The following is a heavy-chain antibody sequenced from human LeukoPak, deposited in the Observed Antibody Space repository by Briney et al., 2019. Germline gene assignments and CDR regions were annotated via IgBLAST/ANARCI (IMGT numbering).Heavy chain of an antibody. J-gene: IGHJ6*03. CDR2: ISSSGSTI. D-gene: IGHD4-17*01. Sequence: GGSLRLSCAASGFTFSDYYMSWIRQAPGKGLEWVSYISSSGSTIYYADSVKGRFTISRDNAKNSLYLQMNSLRAEDTAVYYCATVGDGDYRDYYYYYYMDVWGKGTTVTVSS. CDR1: GFTFSDYY. V-gene: IGHV3-11*04. CDR3: ATVGDGDYRDYYYYYYMDV.